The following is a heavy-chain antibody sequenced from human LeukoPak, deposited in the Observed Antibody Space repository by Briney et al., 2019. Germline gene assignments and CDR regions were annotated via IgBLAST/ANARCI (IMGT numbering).Heavy chain of an antibody. Sequence: GGSLTLSCAASGFTFSNAWMSWVRQAPGKGLEWVGRIKSKTDGGTTDYAAPVKGSITISRDDSKNTLYLQMNSLKTEDTAVYYCTTDLVVPAATTLTDYWGQGTLVTVSS. V-gene: IGHV3-15*01. J-gene: IGHJ4*02. CDR3: TTDLVVPAATTLTDY. D-gene: IGHD2-2*01. CDR1: GFTFSNAW. CDR2: IKSKTDGGTT.